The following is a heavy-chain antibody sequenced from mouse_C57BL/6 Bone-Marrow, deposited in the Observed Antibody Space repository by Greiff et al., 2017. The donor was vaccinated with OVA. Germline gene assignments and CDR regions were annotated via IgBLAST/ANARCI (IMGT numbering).Heavy chain of an antibody. J-gene: IGHJ2*01. CDR1: GYAFSSSW. CDR3: ARFGYDDGFDY. V-gene: IGHV1-82*01. D-gene: IGHD2-2*01. Sequence: QVQLKESGPELVKPGASVKISCKASGYAFSSSWMNWVKQRPGKGLEWIGRIYPGDGDTNYNGKFKGKATLTADKSSSTAYMQLSSLTSEDSAVYFCARFGYDDGFDYGGQGTTLTVSS. CDR2: IYPGDGDT.